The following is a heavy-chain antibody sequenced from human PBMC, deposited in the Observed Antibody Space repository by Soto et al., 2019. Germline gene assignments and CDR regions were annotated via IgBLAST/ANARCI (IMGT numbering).Heavy chain of an antibody. CDR1: GFIFSRYG. CDR3: ARDLPLYCRGDCNFDF. J-gene: IGHJ4*02. CDR2: ISYDGGER. V-gene: IGHV3-30*03. D-gene: IGHD2-21*02. Sequence: GSLRLSCGGSGFIFSRYGMHWVRQAPGKGLEWVTGISYDGGERFYADSVKGRFTISRDNSKNRLDLQMSSLRPEDTAVYYCARDLPLYCRGDCNFDFWGQGTMVTVSS.